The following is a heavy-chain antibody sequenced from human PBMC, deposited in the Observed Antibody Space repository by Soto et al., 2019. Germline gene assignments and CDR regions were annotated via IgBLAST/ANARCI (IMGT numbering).Heavy chain of an antibody. CDR1: GFTVSIYG. CDR3: TGEVASGY. D-gene: IGHD2-8*02. V-gene: IGHV3-30*03. CDR2: ISREGGTK. Sequence: QVPLVESGGGVVQPGRSLRLSCAVSGFTVSIYGMHRVRPAPGKGLEWVAVISREGGTKYYADSVKGRFTISRDNSRNTLFLEMNSLRGDDMAVYYCTGEVASGYWGQGTLVTVSS. J-gene: IGHJ4*02.